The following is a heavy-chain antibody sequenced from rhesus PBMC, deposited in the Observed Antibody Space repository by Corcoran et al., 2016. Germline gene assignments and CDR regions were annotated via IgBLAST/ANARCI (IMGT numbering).Heavy chain of an antibody. Sequence: QVQLQESGPGLVKPSATLSLTCAVSGGPIRSGYYYGIWIRQPPGKGLEWIGYNSGGSGSTSYNPSLNRRVTISTDTSKNQFSLKLSSVTAADTAVYYCASAIGSYYFRYFDYWGQGVLVTVSS. CDR3: ASAIGSYYFRYFDY. CDR1: GGPIRSGYYY. D-gene: IGHD3-16*01. V-gene: IGHV4-122*01. CDR2: NSGGSGST. J-gene: IGHJ4*01.